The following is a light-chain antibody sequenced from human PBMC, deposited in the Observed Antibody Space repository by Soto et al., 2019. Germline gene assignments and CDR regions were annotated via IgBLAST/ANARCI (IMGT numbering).Light chain of an antibody. CDR2: EAS. V-gene: IGKV1-12*01. CDR1: QGITNR. J-gene: IGKJ5*01. CDR3: LQRSDWPPIT. Sequence: DIQMTQSPSSVSASVGDRVTITCRASQGITNRLAWYQQKPGKAPKLLIYEASSLQSGVPSRISGSGSGTDFTLTISSLEPEDFAVYYCLQRSDWPPITFGQGTRLEIK.